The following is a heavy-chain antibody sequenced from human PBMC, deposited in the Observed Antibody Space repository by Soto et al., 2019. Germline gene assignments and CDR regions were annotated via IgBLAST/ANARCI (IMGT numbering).Heavy chain of an antibody. D-gene: IGHD2-2*01. CDR3: ATDTYVSNTMDGIYI. V-gene: IGHV3-11*01. CDR1: GFTFNDYF. Sequence: RLAWSAAGFTFNDYFIILIRHTQGRGLEWVSYISSSGSAIYYADSVKGRFTISRYNAQNYLYLQMNRPRVDDTAVYYSATDTYVSNTMDGIYIWGHGTTVTVSS. CDR2: ISSSGSAI. J-gene: IGHJ6*02.